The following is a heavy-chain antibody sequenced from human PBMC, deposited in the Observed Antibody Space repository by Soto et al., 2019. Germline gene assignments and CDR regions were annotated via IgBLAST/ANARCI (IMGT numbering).Heavy chain of an antibody. CDR2: IYYSGST. CDR1: GGSISSSSYY. D-gene: IGHD3-10*01. Sequence: SETLSLTCTVSGGSISSSSYYWGWIRQPPGKGLEWIGSIYYSGSTYYNPSLKSRVTISVDTSKNQFSLKLSSVTAADTAVYYCARWQAEYYGSGSYYNGLGRWFDPWGQGTLVTVSS. J-gene: IGHJ5*02. CDR3: ARWQAEYYGSGSYYNGLGRWFDP. V-gene: IGHV4-39*01.